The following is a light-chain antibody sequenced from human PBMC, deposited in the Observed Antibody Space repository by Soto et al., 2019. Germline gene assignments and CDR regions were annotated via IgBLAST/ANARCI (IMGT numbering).Light chain of an antibody. J-gene: IGKJ4*01. CDR3: QQYYSLPLT. V-gene: IGKV4-1*01. CDR2: RAS. CDR1: QSVLYSSNNKNY. Sequence: DFVMTQSPDSLAASLGERATINCKSSQSVLYSSNNKNYLAWYQHKAGQPPKLLIYRASTREYGVPDRFSGSGSGTDFTLTINNLQAEDVAVYYCQQYYSLPLTFGGGTKVEI.